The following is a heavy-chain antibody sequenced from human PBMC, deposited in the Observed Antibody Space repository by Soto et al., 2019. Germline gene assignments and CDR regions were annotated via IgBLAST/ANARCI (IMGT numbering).Heavy chain of an antibody. J-gene: IGHJ6*03. CDR2: MNPNSGNT. CDR1: GYTFTSYD. Sequence: ASVKVSCKASGYTFTSYDINWVRQATGQGLEWMGWMNPNSGNTGYAQKFQGRVTMTRNTSISTAYMELGSLRSEDTAVYYCARELHYGSGSYYIGYYYYYYMDVWGKGTTVTVSS. CDR3: ARELHYGSGSYYIGYYYYYYMDV. V-gene: IGHV1-8*01. D-gene: IGHD3-10*01.